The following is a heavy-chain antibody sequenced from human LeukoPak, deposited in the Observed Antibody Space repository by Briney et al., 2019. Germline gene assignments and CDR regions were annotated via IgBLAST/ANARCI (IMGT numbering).Heavy chain of an antibody. D-gene: IGHD6-13*01. V-gene: IGHV3-30*18. J-gene: IGHJ4*02. Sequence: GGSLRLSCAASGFTFSSYGMHWVRQAPGKGLEWVAVISYDGSNKYYADSVKGRFTTSRDNSKNTLYLQMNSLRAEDTAVYYCAKVLAAAGTGEDYWGQGTLVTVSS. CDR3: AKVLAAAGTGEDY. CDR1: GFTFSSYG. CDR2: ISYDGSNK.